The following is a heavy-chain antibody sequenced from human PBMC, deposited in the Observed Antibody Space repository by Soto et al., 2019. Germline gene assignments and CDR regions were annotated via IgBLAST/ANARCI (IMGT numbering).Heavy chain of an antibody. D-gene: IGHD1-26*01. J-gene: IGHJ6*02. CDR1: GFTFSTYE. V-gene: IGHV3-48*03. Sequence: EVQLVESGGGLVQPGGSLRLSCAASGFTFSTYEMNWVRQAPGKGLEWISYISSSGSTIYYADSVKGRFTISRDSAGKSLYLQMNSLRAEDTAIYYCARDERIVGDTSSWDWYHSGMDVWGQGTTVTVSS. CDR2: ISSSGSTI. CDR3: ARDERIVGDTSSWDWYHSGMDV.